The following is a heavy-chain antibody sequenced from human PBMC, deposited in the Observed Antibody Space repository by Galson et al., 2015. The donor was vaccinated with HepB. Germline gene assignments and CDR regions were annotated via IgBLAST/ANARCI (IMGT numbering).Heavy chain of an antibody. V-gene: IGHV3-30*18. CDR1: GLTFSSYW. CDR3: AKDRWTRRIALGGADY. J-gene: IGHJ4*02. Sequence: SLRLSCAASGLTFSSYWMSWVRQAPGKGLEWVTIISYDGNDKYYADSVKGRFSVSRDNSGNTLYLRMNNVRAEDTGVYYCAKDRWTRRIALGGADYWGQGTLVTVSS. CDR2: ISYDGNDK. D-gene: IGHD6-19*01.